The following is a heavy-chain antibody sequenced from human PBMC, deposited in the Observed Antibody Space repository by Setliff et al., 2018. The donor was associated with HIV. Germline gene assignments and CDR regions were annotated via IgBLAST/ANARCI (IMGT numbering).Heavy chain of an antibody. CDR1: GGAFNSNS. Sequence: GASVKVSCKASGGAFNSNSISWVRQAPGQGLDWMGGIIPILGITSYAQKFLDRVTITADKSTGTAYMELSSLRSEDTAVYYCARDDEYNISLHYYYYYMDVWGKGTTVTVSS. CDR3: ARDDEYNISLHYYYYYMDV. V-gene: IGHV1-69*10. D-gene: IGHD6-6*01. J-gene: IGHJ6*03. CDR2: IIPILGIT.